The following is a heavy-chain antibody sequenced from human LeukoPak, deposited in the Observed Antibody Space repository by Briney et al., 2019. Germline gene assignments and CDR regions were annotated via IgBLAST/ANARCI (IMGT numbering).Heavy chain of an antibody. J-gene: IGHJ6*03. CDR2: ISSSSSTI. V-gene: IGHV3-48*01. CDR1: GFTFNTYS. D-gene: IGHD6-13*01. CDR3: ARVGLVAAAPLIYYYYMDV. Sequence: PGGSLRLSCAASGFTFNTYSMNWVRQAPGKGLEWVSYISSSSSTIYYADSVKGRFTISRDNAKNSLYLQMNSLRAEDTAVYYCARVGLVAAAPLIYYYYMDVWGKGTTVTVSS.